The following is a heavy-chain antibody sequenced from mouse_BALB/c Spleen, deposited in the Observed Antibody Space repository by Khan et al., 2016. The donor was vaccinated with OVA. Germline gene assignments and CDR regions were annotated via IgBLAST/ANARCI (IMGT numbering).Heavy chain of an antibody. CDR1: GYAFTSYL. CDR3: ARSQLGLRFDF. D-gene: IGHD3-1*01. J-gene: IGHJ2*01. Sequence: QVQLLQSGAELVRPGTSVKVSCKASGYAFTSYLIEWVHQRPGQGFEWIGLINPGNGNTNYNEKFKGKATLTADKSSSTAYMQLSSLTSDDSAVYFCARSQLGLRFDFWGQGTTLTVSS. V-gene: IGHV1-54*01. CDR2: INPGNGNT.